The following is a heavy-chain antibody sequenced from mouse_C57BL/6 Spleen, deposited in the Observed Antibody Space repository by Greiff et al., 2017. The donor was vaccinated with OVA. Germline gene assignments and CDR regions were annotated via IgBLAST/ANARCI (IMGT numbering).Heavy chain of an antibody. J-gene: IGHJ4*01. D-gene: IGHD2-4*01. Sequence: QVQLQQSGAELARPGASVQMSCKASGYTFTSYTMHWVKQRPGQGLEWIGYINPSSGYTKYNQKFKDKATLTADKSSSTAYMQLSSLTSEDSAVYYCARSYYDYDGGYAMDYWGQGTSVTVSS. V-gene: IGHV1-4*01. CDR3: ARSYYDYDGGYAMDY. CDR2: INPSSGYT. CDR1: GYTFTSYT.